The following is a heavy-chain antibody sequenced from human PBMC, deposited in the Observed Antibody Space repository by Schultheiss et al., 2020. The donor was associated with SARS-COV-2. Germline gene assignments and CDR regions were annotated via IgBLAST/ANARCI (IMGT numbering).Heavy chain of an antibody. V-gene: IGHV1-18*01. CDR2: ISAYNGNT. D-gene: IGHD2-21*01. J-gene: IGHJ5*02. Sequence: ASVKVSCKASGYTFTSYGISWVRQAPGQGLEWMGWISAYNGNTNYAQKFQERVTITRDMSTSTAYMELSSLRSEDTAVYYCAAASPIPTSWFDPWGQGTLVTVSS. CDR1: GYTFTSYG. CDR3: AAASPIPTSWFDP.